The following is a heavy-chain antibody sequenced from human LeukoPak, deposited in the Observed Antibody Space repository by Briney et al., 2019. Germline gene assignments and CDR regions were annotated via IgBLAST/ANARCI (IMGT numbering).Heavy chain of an antibody. V-gene: IGHV3-66*01. CDR2: IYSGGST. J-gene: IGHJ4*02. CDR3: ARIGAGSSRDY. CDR1: GFTFSSYE. D-gene: IGHD6-13*01. Sequence: PGGSLRLSCAASGFTFSSYEMNWVRQAPGKGLECVSFIYSGGSTYYADSVKGRFTISRDNAKNSLYLQMNSLRAEDTAVYYCARIGAGSSRDYWGQGTLVTVSP.